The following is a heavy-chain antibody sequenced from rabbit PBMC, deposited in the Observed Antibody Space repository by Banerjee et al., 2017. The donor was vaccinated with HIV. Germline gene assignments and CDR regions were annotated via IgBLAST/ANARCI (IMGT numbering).Heavy chain of an antibody. D-gene: IGHD4-1*01. CDR1: GFSLSICE. CDR2: IYAGSSGNT. V-gene: IGHV1S40*01. Sequence: QSLEESGGDLVKPGASLTLTCTASGFSLSICEMCWVRQAPGKGLEWIACIYAGSSGNTVYASWVNGRFTISRSTSLNTVDLKMTSLTVADTATYFCARDLAGVIGWNFNLWGQGTLVTVS. CDR3: ARDLAGVIGWNFNL. J-gene: IGHJ4*01.